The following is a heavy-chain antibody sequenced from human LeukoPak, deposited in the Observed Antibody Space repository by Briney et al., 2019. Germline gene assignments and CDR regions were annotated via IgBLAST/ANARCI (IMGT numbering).Heavy chain of an antibody. CDR1: GWTFSSYA. CDR3: ARDPDIVVVPAAQRFDR. J-gene: IGHJ5*02. D-gene: IGHD2-2*01. Sequence: SVKDSCQASGWTFSSYAISWVRQAPGQGLEWMGGIIPIFGTADYAEKFQGRVTITADESTSTAYMELSSLRSEDTAVYYCARDPDIVVVPAAQRFDRWGQGTLVTVSS. V-gene: IGHV1-69*01. CDR2: IIPIFGTA.